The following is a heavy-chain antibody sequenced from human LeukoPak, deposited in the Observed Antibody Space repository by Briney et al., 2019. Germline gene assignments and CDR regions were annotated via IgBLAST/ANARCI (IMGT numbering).Heavy chain of an antibody. J-gene: IGHJ4*02. Sequence: GGSLRLSCAASGFTFSSFAMHWLRQAPGKGPEWAAVISYDGSAKYYADSVRGRFTISRDDSKNTLYLQMNSLRPEDTAIYYCVKGSVAYTGGHFDYWGQGTLVTVSS. CDR1: GFTFSSFA. CDR3: VKGSVAYTGGHFDY. CDR2: ISYDGSAK. D-gene: IGHD2-15*01. V-gene: IGHV3-30*18.